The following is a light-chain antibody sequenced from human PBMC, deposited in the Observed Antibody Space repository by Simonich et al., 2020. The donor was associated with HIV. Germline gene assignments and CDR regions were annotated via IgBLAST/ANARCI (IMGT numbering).Light chain of an antibody. CDR1: QSVSSSY. Sequence: EIVLTQSPGTLSLSPGERITLSCRASQSVSSSYLAWYQQKPGLAPRLLIYDASSRATGIPDRFSGSGSGTDFTLTISSLEPEDFAVYYCQQRSNWPLFGQGTKLEIK. J-gene: IGKJ2*01. CDR3: QQRSNWPL. V-gene: IGKV3D-20*02. CDR2: DAS.